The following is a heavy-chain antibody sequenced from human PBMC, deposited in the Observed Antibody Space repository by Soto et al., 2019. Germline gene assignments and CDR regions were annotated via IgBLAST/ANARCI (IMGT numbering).Heavy chain of an antibody. Sequence: GASVKVSCKASGGTFSSYAISWVRQAPGQGPEWMGGIIPIFGTANYAQKFQGRVTITADESTSTAYMELSSLRSEDTAVYYCARVLFTSSGYYPMTLVPWGQGTLVTVSS. CDR3: ARVLFTSSGYYPMTLVP. V-gene: IGHV1-69*13. D-gene: IGHD3-22*01. J-gene: IGHJ5*02. CDR1: GGTFSSYA. CDR2: IIPIFGTA.